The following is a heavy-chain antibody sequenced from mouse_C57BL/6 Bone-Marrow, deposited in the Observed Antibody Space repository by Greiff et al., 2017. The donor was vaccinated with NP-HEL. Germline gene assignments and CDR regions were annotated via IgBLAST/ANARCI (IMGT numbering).Heavy chain of an antibody. D-gene: IGHD2-5*01. CDR1: GFNIKDDY. V-gene: IGHV14-4*01. CDR2: IDPENGDT. J-gene: IGHJ3*01. Sequence: EVKLQESGAELVRPGASVKLSCTASGFNIKDDYMHWVKQRPEQGLEWIGWIDPENGDTEYASKFQGKATITADTSSNTAYLQLSSLTSEDTAVYYCTTSNYWAWFAYWGQGTLVTVSA. CDR3: TTSNYWAWFAY.